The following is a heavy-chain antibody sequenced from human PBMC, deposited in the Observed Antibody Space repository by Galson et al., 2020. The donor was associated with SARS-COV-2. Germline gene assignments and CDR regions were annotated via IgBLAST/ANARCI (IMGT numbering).Heavy chain of an antibody. CDR3: ARGEVAAAGPGLYYYGMDV. V-gene: IGHV4-4*07. J-gene: IGHJ6*02. Sequence: SQTLSLTCTVSGGSISSYYWSWIRQPAGKGLEWIGRIYTSGSTNYNPSLKSRVTMSVDTSKNQFSLKLSSVTAADTAVYYCARGEVAAAGPGLYYYGMDVWGQGTTVTVSS. D-gene: IGHD6-13*01. CDR2: IYTSGST. CDR1: GGSISSYY.